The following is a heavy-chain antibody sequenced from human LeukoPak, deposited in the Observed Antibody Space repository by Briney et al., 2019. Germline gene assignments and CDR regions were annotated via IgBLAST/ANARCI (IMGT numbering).Heavy chain of an antibody. D-gene: IGHD3-10*01. CDR3: AKSKGSATYTFDY. J-gene: IGHJ4*02. V-gene: IGHV3-23*01. CDR1: GFTFMTYA. Sequence: GGSLRLSCAASGFTFMTYAMTWVRQAPGKGLEWVSTISNDGDDTYYSASVKGRFTISRDSSKNTLSLQMNSLRVADTAVYYCAKSKGSATYTFDYWGQGILVTASS. CDR2: ISNDGDDT.